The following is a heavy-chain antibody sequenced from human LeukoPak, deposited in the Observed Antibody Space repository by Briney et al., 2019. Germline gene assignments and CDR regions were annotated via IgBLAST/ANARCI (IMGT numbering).Heavy chain of an antibody. CDR1: GYTFTSYY. D-gene: IGHD3-22*01. CDR3: ARGRGYSSAEYFQH. J-gene: IGHJ1*01. CDR2: IIPIFGTA. Sequence: SVKVSCKASGYTFTSYYMHWVRQAPGQGLEWMGGIIPIFGTANYAQKFQGRVTITADESTSTAYMELSSLRSEDTAVYYCARGRGYSSAEYFQHWGQGTLVTVSS. V-gene: IGHV1-69*13.